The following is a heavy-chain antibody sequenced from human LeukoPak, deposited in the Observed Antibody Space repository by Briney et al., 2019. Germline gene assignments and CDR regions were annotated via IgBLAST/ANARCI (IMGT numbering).Heavy chain of an antibody. CDR2: INSGGSGT. CDR1: GFAFSSNW. Sequence: PGGSLRLSCAASGFAFSSNWMHWVRQTPGKGLVWVSRINSGGSGTSYAASVEGRFTISRDNAKNTLYLQMNSLRAEDTAVYYCAEDGFWGQGTLVTVSS. CDR3: AEDGF. V-gene: IGHV3-74*01. J-gene: IGHJ3*01. D-gene: IGHD3-10*01.